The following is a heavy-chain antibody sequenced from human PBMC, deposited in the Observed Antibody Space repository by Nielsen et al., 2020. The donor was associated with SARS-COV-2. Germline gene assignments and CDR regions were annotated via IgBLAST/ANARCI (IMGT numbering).Heavy chain of an antibody. Sequence: GGSLRLSCAASRFTFDDYGMSWVRQAPGKGLEWVSYISSSSSYTNYADSVKGRFTISRDNAKNSLYLQMNSLRAEDTAVYYCARAASANYYYYYGMDVWGQGTTVTVSS. J-gene: IGHJ6*02. V-gene: IGHV3-11*05. CDR3: ARAASANYYYYYGMDV. CDR2: ISSSSSYT. CDR1: RFTFDDYG.